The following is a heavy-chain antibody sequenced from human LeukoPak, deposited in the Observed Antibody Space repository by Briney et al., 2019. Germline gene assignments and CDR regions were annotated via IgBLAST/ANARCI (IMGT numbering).Heavy chain of an antibody. J-gene: IGHJ5*02. CDR3: AREWCSSTSCYPWFDP. CDR2: IHYSGST. D-gene: IGHD2-2*01. Sequence: SETLSLTCTVSGYSISSGYYWGWIRQPPGKGLEWIGYIHYSGSTNYNPSLKSRVTISVDTSKNQFSLKLSSVTAADTAVYYCAREWCSSTSCYPWFDPWGQGTLVTVSS. V-gene: IGHV4-61*01. CDR1: GYSISSGYY.